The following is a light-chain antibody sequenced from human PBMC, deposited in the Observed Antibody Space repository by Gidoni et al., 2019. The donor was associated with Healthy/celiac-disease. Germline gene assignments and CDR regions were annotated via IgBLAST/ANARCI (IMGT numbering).Light chain of an antibody. CDR1: QSVSSN. CDR3: QQHNNWPPIT. J-gene: IGKJ5*01. V-gene: IGKV3-15*01. CDR2: GAS. Sequence: EILCTQCPATLSVSPGERATLSCRASQSVSSNLAWYQQKPGQAPRLLIYGASTRATGIPARFSGSGSGTEFTLTISSLQSEDFAVYYCQQHNNWPPITFGQGTRLEIK.